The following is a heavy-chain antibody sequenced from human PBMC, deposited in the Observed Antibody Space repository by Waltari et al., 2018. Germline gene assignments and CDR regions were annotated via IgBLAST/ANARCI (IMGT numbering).Heavy chain of an antibody. D-gene: IGHD6-13*01. CDR3: ARRNIAAAANYYYYGMDV. J-gene: IGHJ6*02. Sequence: QVQLQESGPGLVKPSETLSLTCAVSGYSISSGYYWGWIRQPPGKGLEWIGSIYHSGSTYYNPSLKSRVTISVDTSISTAYLQWSSLKASDTAMYYCARRNIAAAANYYYYGMDVWGQGTTVTVSS. CDR2: IYHSGST. CDR1: GYSISSGYY. V-gene: IGHV4-38-2*01.